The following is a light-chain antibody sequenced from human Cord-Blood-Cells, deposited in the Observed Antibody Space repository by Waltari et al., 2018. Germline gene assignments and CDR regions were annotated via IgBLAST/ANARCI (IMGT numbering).Light chain of an antibody. V-gene: IGLV3-1*01. J-gene: IGLJ2*01. Sequence: SYELTQPPSVSVSPGQTVSITCSGDKLGDKYACWYQQKPGQSPVLVIYQDSKRPSGIPERFSGSNSGNTATLTISGTQAMDEADYYCQAWDSSTVVIGGGTKLTVL. CDR1: KLGDKY. CDR2: QDS. CDR3: QAWDSSTVV.